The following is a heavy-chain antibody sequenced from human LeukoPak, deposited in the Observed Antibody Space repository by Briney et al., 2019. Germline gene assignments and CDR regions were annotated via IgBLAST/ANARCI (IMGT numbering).Heavy chain of an antibody. J-gene: IGHJ4*02. V-gene: IGHV3-66*01. CDR2: MYRGGST. CDR3: AREGGAAAGY. D-gene: IGHD6-25*01. CDR1: GCTVSNNY. Sequence: GGSLRLSCAASGCTVSNNYMSWVRRAPGKGLEWVSVMYRGGSTYYADSVQGRFTMSRDNSKNTLYLQMNSLRAEDTAVYYCAREGGAAAGYWGQGTLVTVSS.